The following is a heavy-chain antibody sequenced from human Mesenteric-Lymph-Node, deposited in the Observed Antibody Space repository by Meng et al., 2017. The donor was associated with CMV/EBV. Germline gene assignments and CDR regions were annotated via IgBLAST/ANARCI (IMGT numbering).Heavy chain of an antibody. J-gene: IGHJ5*02. D-gene: IGHD5-24*01. CDR3: ARRRDGYNYWFDP. V-gene: IGHV4-61*01. Sequence: SETLSLTCSVSGRSVKSSRYYWGWIRQPPGKGLEWIGDIYYMGVPNYNPSLKSRVTISVARSRNQFTLKVTSMTSADTAVYYCARRRDGYNYWFDPWGPGTLVTVSS. CDR2: IYYMGVP. CDR1: GRSVKSSRYY.